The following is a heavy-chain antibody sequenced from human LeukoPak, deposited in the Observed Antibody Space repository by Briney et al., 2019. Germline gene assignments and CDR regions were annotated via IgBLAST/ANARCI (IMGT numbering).Heavy chain of an antibody. CDR2: IYYSGST. CDR1: GGSISSYY. V-gene: IGHV4-59*08. Sequence: SETLSLTCTVSGGSISSYYWSWIRQPPGKGLEWIGYIYYSGSTNYNPSLKSRVTISVDTSKNQFFLKLSSVTAADTAVYYCARRSVYYGMDVWGQGTTVTVSS. CDR3: ARRSVYYGMDV. J-gene: IGHJ6*02.